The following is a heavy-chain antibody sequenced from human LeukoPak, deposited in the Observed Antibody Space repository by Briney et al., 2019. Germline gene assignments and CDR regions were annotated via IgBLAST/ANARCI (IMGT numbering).Heavy chain of an antibody. CDR1: GFTFSSYG. V-gene: IGHV3-30*03. D-gene: IGHD3-3*01. CDR2: ISYDGSNK. Sequence: GGSLRLSCAASGFTFSSYGMHWVRQAPGKGLEWVAVISYDGSNKYYADSVKGRFTISRDNSKNTLYLQMNSLRAEDTAVYYCASVLEWEGFDYWGQGTLVTVSS. J-gene: IGHJ4*02. CDR3: ASVLEWEGFDY.